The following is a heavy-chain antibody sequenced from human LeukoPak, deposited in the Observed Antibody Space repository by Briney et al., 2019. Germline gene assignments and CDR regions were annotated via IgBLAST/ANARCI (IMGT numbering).Heavy chain of an antibody. CDR1: GYTFTGYY. CDR2: IIPIFGTA. Sequence: ASVKVSCKASGYTFTGYYMHWVRQAPGQGLEWMGGIIPIFGTANYAQKFQGRVTITTDESTSTAYMELSSLRSEDTAVYYCARDRWEYYYDSSGYLGWYWGQGTLVTVSS. J-gene: IGHJ4*02. D-gene: IGHD3-22*01. V-gene: IGHV1-69*05. CDR3: ARDRWEYYYDSSGYLGWY.